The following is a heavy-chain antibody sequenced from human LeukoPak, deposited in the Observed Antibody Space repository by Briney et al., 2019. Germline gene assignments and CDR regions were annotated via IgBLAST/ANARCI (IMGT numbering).Heavy chain of an antibody. J-gene: IGHJ3*02. CDR1: GFTFSSYA. CDR3: ARGTQDIVVVPLFDI. CDR2: ISSSGGTT. D-gene: IGHD2-2*01. V-gene: IGHV3-23*01. Sequence: GGSLRLSCAASGFTFSSYAMNWVRQAPGKGLEWVSVISSSGGTTYYSDSVKGRFIISRDNSKHTLYLQMNSLRAEDTAVYHCARGTQDIVVVPLFDIWGQGTMVTVSS.